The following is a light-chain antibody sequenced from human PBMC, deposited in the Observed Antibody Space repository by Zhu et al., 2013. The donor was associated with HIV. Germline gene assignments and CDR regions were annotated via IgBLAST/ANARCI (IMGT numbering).Light chain of an antibody. CDR1: QSVSDY. Sequence: EIVLTQSPATLSLSPGDRATLSCRASQSVSDYVAWYQHKPGQAPRLLIYDASHRAAGIPARFSGSGSGTDFTLTISSLEPEDFAVYYCHQRSNWVTFGGGTKVEIK. CDR3: HQRSNWVT. V-gene: IGKV3-11*01. CDR2: DAS. J-gene: IGKJ4*01.